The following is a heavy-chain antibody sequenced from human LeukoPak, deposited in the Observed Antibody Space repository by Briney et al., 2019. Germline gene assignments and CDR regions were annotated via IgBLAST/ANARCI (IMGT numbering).Heavy chain of an antibody. CDR2: ISAHNGNT. V-gene: IGHV1-18*01. J-gene: IGHJ4*02. Sequence: GASVKVSCKASGYTFSSYGISWVRQAPGQGLEWMGWISAHNGNTNYAQKLQGRVTMTTDTSTSTAHMELRSLRSDDTAVYYCARGLSSSHEGIFDYWGQGTLVTVSS. D-gene: IGHD6-13*01. CDR3: ARGLSSSHEGIFDY. CDR1: GYTFSSYG.